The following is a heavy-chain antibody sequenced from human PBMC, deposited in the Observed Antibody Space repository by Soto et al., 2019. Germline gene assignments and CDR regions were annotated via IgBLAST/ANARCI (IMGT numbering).Heavy chain of an antibody. CDR2: IWYDGSNK. J-gene: IGHJ4*02. V-gene: IGHV3-33*01. CDR3: ARVPNFGDYYFDY. D-gene: IGHD4-17*01. Sequence: QVQLVESGGGVVQPGRSLTLSCAASGFNFRSYGMHWVRQAPGKGLEWVAVIWYDGSNKYYVDSVKGRFTISRDNPKNMLYLQMNSLRAEDTAVYYCARVPNFGDYYFDYWGQGAPVTVSS. CDR1: GFNFRSYG.